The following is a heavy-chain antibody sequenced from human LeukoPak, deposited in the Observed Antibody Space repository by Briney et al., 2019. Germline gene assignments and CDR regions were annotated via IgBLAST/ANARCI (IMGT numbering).Heavy chain of an antibody. D-gene: IGHD6-25*01. J-gene: IGHJ4*02. CDR1: GFTFSSSA. Sequence: GGSLRLSCGASGFTFSSSAMTWVRQAPGKGLEWVSTITGSDDKIFYADSVKGRFTISRDYSRNTLHFQMTSLRVEDTAIYYCAKGPQVSRGYPPDAWGQGTLVTVSS. CDR3: AKGPQVSRGYPPDA. CDR2: ITGSDDKI. V-gene: IGHV3-23*01.